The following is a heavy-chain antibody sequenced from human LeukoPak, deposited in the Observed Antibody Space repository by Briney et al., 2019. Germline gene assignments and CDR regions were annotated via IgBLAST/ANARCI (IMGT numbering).Heavy chain of an antibody. CDR1: GGSFSGYY. Sequence: SETLSLTCAVYGGSFSGYYWSWIRQPSGKGLEWIGEINHSGSTNYNPSLKSRVTISVDTSKNQFSLKLSSVTAADTAVYYCASMRGQGDSRNINSFSDYWGQGTLVTVSS. J-gene: IGHJ4*02. CDR3: ASMRGQGDSRNINSFSDY. V-gene: IGHV4-34*01. CDR2: INHSGST. D-gene: IGHD4-23*01.